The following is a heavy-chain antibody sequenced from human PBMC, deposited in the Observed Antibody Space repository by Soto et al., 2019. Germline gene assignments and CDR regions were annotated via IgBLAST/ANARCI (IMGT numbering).Heavy chain of an antibody. Sequence: GASLKISCAASGFTFSSYGMHWVRQAPGKGLEWVAVISYDGSNKYYADSVKGRFTISRDNSKNTLYLQMNSLRAEDTAVYYCAKVVVPAAPYYYYYYYMDVWGKGTTVTVSS. CDR3: AKVVVPAAPYYYYYYYMDV. CDR1: GFTFSSYG. CDR2: ISYDGSNK. V-gene: IGHV3-30*18. D-gene: IGHD2-2*01. J-gene: IGHJ6*03.